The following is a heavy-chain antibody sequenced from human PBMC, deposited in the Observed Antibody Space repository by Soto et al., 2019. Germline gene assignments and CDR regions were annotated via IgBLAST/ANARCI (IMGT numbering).Heavy chain of an antibody. V-gene: IGHV3-48*03. J-gene: IGHJ4*02. CDR1: GFTFSNYE. D-gene: IGHD4-17*01. Sequence: GSLRLSCVASGFTFSNYEMKWVRQAPGKGLEWISYISSSGSTIYYADSVRGRFTISRDNAKNSLYLQMSSLRADDMGVYYCARYYGAADYWGQGTLVTVSS. CDR2: ISSSGSTI. CDR3: ARYYGAADY.